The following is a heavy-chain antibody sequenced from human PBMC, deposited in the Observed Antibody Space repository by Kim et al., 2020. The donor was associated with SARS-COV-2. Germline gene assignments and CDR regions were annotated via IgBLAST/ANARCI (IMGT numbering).Heavy chain of an antibody. J-gene: IGHJ3*02. CDR1: GFSFSNYG. V-gene: IGHV3-73*01. D-gene: IGHD3-3*02. Sequence: GGSLRLSCAASGFSFSNYGMNWVRQAPGKGLEWVGRISSKANRSDTTYAASVRGRFTISRDNTTHAAYLNINRLKTEDTDEYYCRRVPGTALAFWDAYG. CDR3: RRVPGTALAFWDAYG. CDR2: ISSKANRSDT.